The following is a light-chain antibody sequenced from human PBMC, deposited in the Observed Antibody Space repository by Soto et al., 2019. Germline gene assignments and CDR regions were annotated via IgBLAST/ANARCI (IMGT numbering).Light chain of an antibody. CDR3: SLYTSENAYV. J-gene: IGLJ1*01. V-gene: IGLV2-14*03. CDR2: GVT. CDR1: HNDIGTYDY. Sequence: ALTQPTSVSGSPGQSITISCTGNHNDIGTYDYVSWYQQHPGRAPRLLIYGVTTRPSGISDRFSASKSGPTASLTISGLQPEDEADYYCSLYTSENAYVFGTGTKVTVL.